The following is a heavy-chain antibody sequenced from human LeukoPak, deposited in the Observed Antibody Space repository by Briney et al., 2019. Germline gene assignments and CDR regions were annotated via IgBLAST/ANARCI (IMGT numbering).Heavy chain of an antibody. Sequence: ASVKVSCKASGYTFTGYYMHWVRQAPGQGLEWMGWINPNSGGTNYAQKFQGRVTMTRDTSISTAYMELSRLRSDDTAVYYCARESIAVVVAATGIDYWGQGTLVTVSS. CDR2: INPNSGGT. D-gene: IGHD2-15*01. V-gene: IGHV1-2*02. CDR3: ARESIAVVVAATGIDY. CDR1: GYTFTGYY. J-gene: IGHJ4*02.